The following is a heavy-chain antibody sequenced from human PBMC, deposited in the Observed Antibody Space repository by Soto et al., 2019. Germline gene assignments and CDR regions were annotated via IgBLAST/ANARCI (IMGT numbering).Heavy chain of an antibody. D-gene: IGHD4-17*01. V-gene: IGHV4-30-4*01. Sequence: SETLSLTCTVSGGSVTSDEDYWSWIRKAPGKGLEWIGYISNSGSTGNNPSLKTRLSMSVDRSKNQFTLRLTYVTAADTAVYFCATESGSTYGYFDYWGQGTQVTVSS. J-gene: IGHJ4*02. CDR3: ATESGSTYGYFDY. CDR1: GGSVTSDEDY. CDR2: ISNSGST.